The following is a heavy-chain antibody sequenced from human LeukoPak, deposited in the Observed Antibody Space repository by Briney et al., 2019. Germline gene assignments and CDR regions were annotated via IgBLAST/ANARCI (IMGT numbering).Heavy chain of an antibody. J-gene: IGHJ4*02. CDR1: GFTFSSYE. Sequence: PGGSLRLSCAASGFTFSSYEMNWVRQAPGKGLEWVSYIGSSGSTICYADSVKGRFTISRDNAKNSLYLQMNSLRAEDTAVYYCARDQFYYHDSSGLDYWGQGTLVTVSS. V-gene: IGHV3-48*03. D-gene: IGHD3-22*01. CDR3: ARDQFYYHDSSGLDY. CDR2: IGSSGSTI.